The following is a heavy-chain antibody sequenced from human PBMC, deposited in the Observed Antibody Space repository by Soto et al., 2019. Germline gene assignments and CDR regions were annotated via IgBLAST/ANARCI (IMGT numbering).Heavy chain of an antibody. Sequence: PGGSLRLSCAASGFTFSSYGMHWVRQAPGKGLEWVAVISYDGSNKYYADSVKGRFTISRDNSKNTLYLQMNSLRAEDTAVYYCAALVGATPHWGQGTLVTVSS. CDR2: ISYDGSNK. CDR1: GFTFSSYG. V-gene: IGHV3-30*03. CDR3: AALVGATPH. J-gene: IGHJ4*02. D-gene: IGHD1-26*01.